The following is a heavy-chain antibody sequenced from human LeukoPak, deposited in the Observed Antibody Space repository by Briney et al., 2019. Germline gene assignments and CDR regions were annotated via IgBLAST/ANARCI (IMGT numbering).Heavy chain of an antibody. V-gene: IGHV1-69*04. J-gene: IGHJ4*02. CDR3: ATRSSHTSSRYVYLFWDY. CDR2: IIPILGIA. Sequence: GASVKVSCKASGGTFSSYAISWVRQAPGQGLEWMGRIIPILGIANYAQKFRGRVTITADKSTSTAYMELSSLRSEDTAVYYCATRSSHTSSRYVYLFWDYWGQGALVTVSS. D-gene: IGHD6-13*01. CDR1: GGTFSSYA.